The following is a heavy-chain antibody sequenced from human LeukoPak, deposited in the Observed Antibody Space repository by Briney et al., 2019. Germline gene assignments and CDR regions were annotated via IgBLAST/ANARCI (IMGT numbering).Heavy chain of an antibody. CDR3: AKATHYDILTGYYTLGGYFDY. CDR1: GFTFSSYA. CDR2: ISGSGGST. Sequence: AGGSLRLSCAASGFTFSSYAMSWVRQAPGKGLEWVSAISGSGGSTYYADSVKGRFTISRDNSKNTLYLQMNSLRAEDTAIYYCAKATHYDILTGYYTLGGYFDYWGQGTLVTVSS. J-gene: IGHJ4*02. D-gene: IGHD3-9*01. V-gene: IGHV3-23*01.